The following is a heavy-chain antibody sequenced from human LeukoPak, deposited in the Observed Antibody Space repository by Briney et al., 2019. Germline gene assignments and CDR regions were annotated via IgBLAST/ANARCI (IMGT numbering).Heavy chain of an antibody. CDR3: AKGCSITGTTNDY. V-gene: IGHV4-34*01. J-gene: IGHJ4*02. CDR2: INHSGST. Sequence: SETLSLTCAVYGGSFSGYYWSWIRQPPGKGLEWIGEINHSGSTNYYPSLKSRVTISVGTSKNQFSLKLESVTAADTDAYNRAKGCSITGTTNDYRVQARLVSVSS. D-gene: IGHD1-7*01. CDR1: GGSFSGYY.